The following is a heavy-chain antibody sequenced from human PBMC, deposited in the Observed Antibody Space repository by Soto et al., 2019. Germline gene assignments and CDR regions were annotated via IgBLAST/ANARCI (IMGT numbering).Heavy chain of an antibody. V-gene: IGHV1-58*01. Sequence: VASVKVSCKASGFTFTSSAVQWVRQARGQRLEWIGWIVVGSGNTNYAQKFQERVTITRDMSTSTAYMELSSLRSEDTAVYYCAADLEGYSIFGVVIGYYGMDVWGQGTTVTVSS. D-gene: IGHD3-3*01. CDR3: AADLEGYSIFGVVIGYYGMDV. J-gene: IGHJ6*02. CDR2: IVVGSGNT. CDR1: GFTFTSSA.